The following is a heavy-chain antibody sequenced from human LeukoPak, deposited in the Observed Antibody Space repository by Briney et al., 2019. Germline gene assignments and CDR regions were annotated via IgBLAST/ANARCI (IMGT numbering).Heavy chain of an antibody. V-gene: IGHV3-11*06. CDR2: ISSSSSYT. CDR1: GFTFSDYY. CDR3: ATSLYSSSWYPFDY. J-gene: IGHJ4*02. Sequence: GGSLRLSCAASGFTFSDYYMSWIRQAPGKGLEWVSYISSSSSYTNYADSVKGRFTISRDNAKNSLYLQMYSLRAEDTAVYYCATSLYSSSWYPFDYWGQGTLVTVSS. D-gene: IGHD6-13*01.